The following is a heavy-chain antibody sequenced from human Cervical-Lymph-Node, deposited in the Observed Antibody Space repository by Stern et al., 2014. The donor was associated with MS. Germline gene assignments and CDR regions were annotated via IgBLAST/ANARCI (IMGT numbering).Heavy chain of an antibody. V-gene: IGHV3-30*18. CDR3: AKDRWEWELPYYLDY. J-gene: IGHJ4*02. CDR1: GFSFNRYG. Sequence: QVQLVQSGGGVVQPGRSLRLSCAASGFSFNRYGMHWVRPAPGKGLEWVAVISPDGNNKYYADSVKGRFTISRDNSKNTLYLQMNSLRAEDTAVYFCAKDRWEWELPYYLDYWGQGTLVTVSS. CDR2: ISPDGNNK. D-gene: IGHD1-26*01.